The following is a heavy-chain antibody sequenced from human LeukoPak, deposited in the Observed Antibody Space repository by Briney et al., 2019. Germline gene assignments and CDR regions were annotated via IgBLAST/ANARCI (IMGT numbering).Heavy chain of an antibody. D-gene: IGHD6-6*01. V-gene: IGHV3-53*01. Sequence: GGSLRLSCAASGFTVSSNYVSWVRQAPGKGLEWVSVIYSGGDTYYADPVKGRFTLSRDNSKNLLYLQMNSHRAEDTAVYYCARGGAARSAGHWGQETLVTVSS. CDR3: ARGGAARSAGH. CDR2: IYSGGDT. CDR1: GFTVSSNY. J-gene: IGHJ4*02.